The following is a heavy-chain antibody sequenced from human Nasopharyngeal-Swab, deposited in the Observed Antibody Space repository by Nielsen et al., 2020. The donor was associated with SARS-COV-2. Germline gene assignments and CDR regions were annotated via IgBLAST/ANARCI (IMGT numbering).Heavy chain of an antibody. D-gene: IGHD4-17*01. CDR3: ARDAPAHYGAFY. CDR2: IAHDASNE. J-gene: IGHJ4*02. CDR1: GFTFSSFG. Sequence: GGSLRPSCAPSGFTFSSFGMHWVRQAPGKGLEWVAFIAHDASNEYYGDSVKGRFSISRDSSKNTLYLQMDSLRGEDTAVYYCARDAPAHYGAFYWGRGTLVTVSS. V-gene: IGHV3-30*03.